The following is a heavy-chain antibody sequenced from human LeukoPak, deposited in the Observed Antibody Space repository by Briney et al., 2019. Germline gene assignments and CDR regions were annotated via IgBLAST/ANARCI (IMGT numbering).Heavy chain of an antibody. CDR2: ISWNSGSI. Sequence: GGSLRLSCAASGFTFDDYAMHWVRQSPGKGLEWVSGISWNSGSIGYADSVKGRFTISRDNAKNSLYLQMNSLRAEDTALYYCAKDSGSVVIPVDFDDWGQGTLVTVSS. CDR3: AKDSGSVVIPVDFDD. J-gene: IGHJ4*02. CDR1: GFTFDDYA. V-gene: IGHV3-9*01. D-gene: IGHD4-23*01.